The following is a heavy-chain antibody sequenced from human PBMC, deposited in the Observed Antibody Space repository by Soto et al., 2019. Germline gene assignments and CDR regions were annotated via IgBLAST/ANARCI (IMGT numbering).Heavy chain of an antibody. D-gene: IGHD5-18*01. CDR3: ARVDTSMVNYFDY. V-gene: IGHV4-31*03. J-gene: IGHJ4*02. Sequence: QVQLQESGPGLVRPSQTLSLTSTVSGGSVNSGSYFWTWIRQHPGKGLEWIAYSHYSGSAFYNPSLKSRLTISFDTSKNQFSLRLGSVTAADTAIYYCARVDTSMVNYFDYWGQGALVIVSS. CDR1: GGSVNSGSYF. CDR2: SHYSGSA.